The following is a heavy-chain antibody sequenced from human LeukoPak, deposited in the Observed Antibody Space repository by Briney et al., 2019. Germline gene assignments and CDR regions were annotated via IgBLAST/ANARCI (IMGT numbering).Heavy chain of an antibody. CDR3: ARTLYIAAVPGGFDY. J-gene: IGHJ4*02. Sequence: ASVKVSCKASGYTFTSYYMHWVRQAPGQGLEWMGWINPKNAGTNFAQRFQGRVTMTRDTSISTVYMELSRLRSDDTALYYCARTLYIAAVPGGFDYWGQGTLVTVSS. CDR1: GYTFTSYY. CDR2: INPKNAGT. D-gene: IGHD6-13*01. V-gene: IGHV1-2*02.